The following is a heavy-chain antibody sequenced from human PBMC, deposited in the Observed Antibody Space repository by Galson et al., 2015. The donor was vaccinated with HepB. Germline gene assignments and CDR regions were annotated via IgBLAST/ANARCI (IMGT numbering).Heavy chain of an antibody. D-gene: IGHD5-12*01. CDR2: IIPIFGTA. V-gene: IGHV1-69*13. CDR1: GGTFSSYA. CDR3: ARDEGIVATIGAFDI. Sequence: SVKVSCKASGGTFSSYAISWVRQAPGQGLEWMGGIIPIFGTANYAQKFQGRVTITADESTSTAYMELSSLRSEDTAVHYCARDEGIVATIGAFDIWGQGTMVTVSS. J-gene: IGHJ3*02.